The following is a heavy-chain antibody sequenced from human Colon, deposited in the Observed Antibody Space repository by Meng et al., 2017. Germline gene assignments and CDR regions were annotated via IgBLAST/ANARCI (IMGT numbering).Heavy chain of an antibody. Sequence: GGSLRLSCAASGFIFSSYAMSWVRQAPGKGLEWVSTISGSGGSTYYADSVKGRFTISRDNSKNPLYLQMNSLRAEDTAVYFCAKDLWSGRYYGGVGFDYWGQGTLVTVSS. CDR2: ISGSGGST. CDR1: GFIFSSYA. CDR3: AKDLWSGRYYGGVGFDY. V-gene: IGHV3-23*01. J-gene: IGHJ4*02. D-gene: IGHD1-26*01.